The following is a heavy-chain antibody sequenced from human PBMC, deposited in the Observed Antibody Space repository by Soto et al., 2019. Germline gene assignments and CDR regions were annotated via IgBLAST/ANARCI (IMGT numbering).Heavy chain of an antibody. J-gene: IGHJ4*02. D-gene: IGHD4-17*01. CDR2: ISGSGGST. CDR3: AKSRGYYGDRNAVDY. V-gene: IGHV3-23*01. Sequence: GSLRLSCAASGFTFSSYAMNWVRQAPGKGLEWVSAISGSGGSTYYADSVKGRFTISRDNSKNTLYLQMNSLRAEDTAVYYCAKSRGYYGDRNAVDYWGQGTLVTVSS. CDR1: GFTFSSYA.